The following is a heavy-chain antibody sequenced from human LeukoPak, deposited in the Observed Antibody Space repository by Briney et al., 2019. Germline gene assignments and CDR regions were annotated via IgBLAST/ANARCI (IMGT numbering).Heavy chain of an antibody. CDR1: GGSISSGGYY. J-gene: IGHJ5*02. CDR3: ARGNTIFGVVQNWFDP. D-gene: IGHD3-3*01. CDR2: IYYSGST. Sequence: SETLCLTCTVSGGSISSGGYYWSWIRQHPGKGLEWIGYIYYSGSTYYNPSLKSRVTISVDTSKNQFSLKLSSVTAADTAVYYCARGNTIFGVVQNWFDPWGQGTLVTVSS. V-gene: IGHV4-31*03.